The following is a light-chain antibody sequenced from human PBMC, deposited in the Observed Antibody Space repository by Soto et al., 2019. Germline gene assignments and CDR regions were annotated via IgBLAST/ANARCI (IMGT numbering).Light chain of an antibody. Sequence: EVVLTQSPATLSLSPGERATLSCRASQSVSSFLAWYQQKPGQAPRLLIYDASNMATGFPARFSGSGSGTDFTLTISSLEPEDFAVYYCQQRSNWPLTFGGGTKVEIK. J-gene: IGKJ4*01. V-gene: IGKV3-11*01. CDR2: DAS. CDR3: QQRSNWPLT. CDR1: QSVSSF.